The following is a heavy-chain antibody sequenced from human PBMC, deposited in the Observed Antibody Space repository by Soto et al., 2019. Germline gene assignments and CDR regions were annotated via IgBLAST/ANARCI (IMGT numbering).Heavy chain of an antibody. CDR1: GGSISSGDYY. CDR3: ARSITMVRGASGGMDV. J-gene: IGHJ6*02. Sequence: SETLSLTCTVSGGSISSGDYYWSWIRQPPGKGLEWIGYIYYSGSTYYNPSLKSRVTISVDMSKNQFSLKLSSVTAADTAVYYCARSITMVRGASGGMDVWGQGTTVTVSS. CDR2: IYYSGST. V-gene: IGHV4-30-4*01. D-gene: IGHD3-10*01.